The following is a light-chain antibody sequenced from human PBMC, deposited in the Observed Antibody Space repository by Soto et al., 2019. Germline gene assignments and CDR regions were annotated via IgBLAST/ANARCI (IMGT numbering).Light chain of an antibody. Sequence: EIVMTQSPVALSLSPGERPTLSCKASQSVSSTLLTWYQQKPGQAPRLVIYGASTRATDIPPSFTGSGSGTEFTLTISSLKSEDIEVYYCQQYNKWPQTFGQGTKVDI. CDR1: QSVSST. V-gene: IGKV3-15*01. J-gene: IGKJ1*01. CDR3: QQYNKWPQT. CDR2: GAS.